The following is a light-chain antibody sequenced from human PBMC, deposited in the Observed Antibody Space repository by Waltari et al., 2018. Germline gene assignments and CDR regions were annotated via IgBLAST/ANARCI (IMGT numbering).Light chain of an antibody. CDR1: SNNIGSYA. V-gene: IGLV1-44*01. J-gene: IGLJ3*02. CDR2: VSS. CDR3: STWDYSLSAWV. Sequence: QSALTQEASVSGTVGQKVTLSCTGNSNNIGSYAVDWYQQISHGAPKIVMFVSSRPAGIPDRFSGSKSGTAASLTISVLQPEDEADYYCSTWDYSLSAWVFGGGTKLTVL.